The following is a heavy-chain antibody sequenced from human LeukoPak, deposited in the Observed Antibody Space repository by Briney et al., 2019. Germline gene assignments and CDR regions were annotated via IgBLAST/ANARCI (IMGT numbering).Heavy chain of an antibody. V-gene: IGHV4-30-4*01. CDR2: IYYSGST. Sequence: SETLSLTCTVSGGSISSGDYYWSWIRQPPGKGLEWIGYIYYSGSTYYNPSLKSRVTISVDTSKNQFSLKLSSVTAADTAVYYCARADPYGDFFTWGQGTLVTASS. J-gene: IGHJ4*02. CDR3: ARADPYGDFFT. D-gene: IGHD4-17*01. CDR1: GGSISSGDYY.